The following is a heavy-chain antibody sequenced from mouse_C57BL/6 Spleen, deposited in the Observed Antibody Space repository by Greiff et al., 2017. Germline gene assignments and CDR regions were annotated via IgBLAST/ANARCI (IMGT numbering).Heavy chain of an antibody. D-gene: IGHD1-1*01. CDR1: GYAFTNYL. CDR2: INPGSGGT. CDR3: ARNEDYGSSYGYYYAMDY. V-gene: IGHV1-54*01. Sequence: QVQLKESGAELVRPGTSVKVSCKASGYAFTNYLIEWVKQRPGQGLEWIGVINPGSGGTNYNEKFKGKATLTADKSSSTAYLQLSSLTSEDSAVYFGARNEDYGSSYGYYYAMDYWGQGTSVTVSS. J-gene: IGHJ4*01.